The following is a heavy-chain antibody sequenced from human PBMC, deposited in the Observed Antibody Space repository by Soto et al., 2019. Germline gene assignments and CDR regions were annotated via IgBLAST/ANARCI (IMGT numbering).Heavy chain of an antibody. CDR1: GGTFSSYT. V-gene: IGHV1-69*08. D-gene: IGHD6-13*01. Sequence: QVQLMQSGAEVKKPGSSVKVSCKASGGTFSSYTISWVRQAPGQGLEWMGRIIPILGIANYAQKFQGRVTITADKSTSTAYMELSSLRSEDTAVYYCARDVRTAAAWNFDYWGQGTLVTVSS. CDR2: IIPILGIA. J-gene: IGHJ4*02. CDR3: ARDVRTAAAWNFDY.